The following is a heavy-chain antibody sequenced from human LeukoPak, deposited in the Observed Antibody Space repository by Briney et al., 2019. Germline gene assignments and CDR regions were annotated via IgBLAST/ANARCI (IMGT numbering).Heavy chain of an antibody. CDR2: INQESTET. V-gene: IGHV3-7*01. D-gene: IGHD2-15*01. J-gene: IGHJ4*02. CDR1: GFRFTAFW. Sequence: HPGGSLRLSCAASGFRFTAFWMSWVRQAPGKGPEWVANINQESTETYYVDSVRGRFTISRDNAKNSLSLQMNSLRVEDTAVYYCAREVDRSFGYWGQGNLVTVSS. CDR3: AREVDRSFGY.